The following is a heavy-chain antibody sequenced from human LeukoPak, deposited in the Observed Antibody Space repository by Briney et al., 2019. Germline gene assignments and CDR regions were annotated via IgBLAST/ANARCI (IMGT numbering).Heavy chain of an antibody. CDR3: ARGRAAAASFWFDP. CDR1: GYTFTGYY. J-gene: IGHJ5*02. Sequence: ASVKVSCKASGYTFTGYYMHWVRQAPGQGLEWMGWINPNSGGTNYAQKFQGRVTMTRDTSISTAYMELSRLTSDDTAVYYCARGRAAAASFWFDPWGQGTQVTVSS. CDR2: INPNSGGT. V-gene: IGHV1-2*02. D-gene: IGHD6-13*01.